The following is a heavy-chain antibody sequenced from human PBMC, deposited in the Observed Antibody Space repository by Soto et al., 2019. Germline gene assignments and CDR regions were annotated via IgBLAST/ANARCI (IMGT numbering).Heavy chain of an antibody. CDR1: GYTFTGYY. D-gene: IGHD1-1*01. Sequence: QVQLVQSGAEVKKPGASVQVSCKSSGYTFTGYYMHWVRQAPGQGLEWMGWINPNSGGTNYAQKFQGWVTMTRDTSISTAYMVLSRLRSDATAIYYCARSLPLMSTRPCYYYYGIDVVGQWTTVNVSS. CDR2: INPNSGGT. CDR3: ARSLPLMSTRPCYYYYGIDV. J-gene: IGHJ6*02. V-gene: IGHV1-2*04.